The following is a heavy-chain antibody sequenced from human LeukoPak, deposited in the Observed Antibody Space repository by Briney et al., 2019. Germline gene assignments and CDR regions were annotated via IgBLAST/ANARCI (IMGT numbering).Heavy chain of an antibody. Sequence: GGSLRLSCAASGFTFSSYSMNWVRQAPGKGLEWVSSISSSSSYIYYADSVKGRFTISRDNAKNSLYLQMNSLRAEDTAVYYCATESTHDAFDMWGLGTMVTVSS. J-gene: IGHJ3*02. D-gene: IGHD5/OR15-5a*01. V-gene: IGHV3-21*04. CDR1: GFTFSSYS. CDR3: ATESTHDAFDM. CDR2: ISSSSSYI.